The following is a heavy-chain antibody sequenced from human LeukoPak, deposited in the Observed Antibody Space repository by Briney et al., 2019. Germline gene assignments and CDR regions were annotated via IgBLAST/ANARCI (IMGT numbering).Heavy chain of an antibody. Sequence: GGSLRLSCATSGFNFDRYTIHWVRQAPGKGLEWVSLAGWAGGTTFYSDSVRGRFTISRDSGRKSVYLQMNNLRAEDTAVYYCVSFYEAYWGRGTLVTVSS. CDR1: GFNFDRYT. CDR3: VSFYEAY. J-gene: IGHJ4*02. CDR2: AGWAGGTT. V-gene: IGHV3-43*01. D-gene: IGHD2/OR15-2a*01.